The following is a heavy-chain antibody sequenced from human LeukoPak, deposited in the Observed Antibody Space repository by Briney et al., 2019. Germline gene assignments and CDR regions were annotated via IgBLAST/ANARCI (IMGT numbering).Heavy chain of an antibody. Sequence: SDTLSLTCTVSGVSINNYYWTWIRQPDGKGLEWIAHIYPSGNTNYNPSLKGRVTISADKSKNQFSLRLSSVTAADTAMYYCARMTPGYYYYMDVWGKGTKV. V-gene: IGHV4-4*07. CDR2: IYPSGNT. CDR1: GVSINNYY. CDR3: ARMTPGYYYYMDV. J-gene: IGHJ6*03.